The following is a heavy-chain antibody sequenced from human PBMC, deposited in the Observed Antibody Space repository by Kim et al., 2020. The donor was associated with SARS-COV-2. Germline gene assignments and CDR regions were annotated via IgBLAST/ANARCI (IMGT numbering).Heavy chain of an antibody. CDR2: IWYDGSNK. V-gene: IGHV3-33*06. CDR1: GFTFSSYG. CDR3: AKSTVTTHDAFDI. D-gene: IGHD4-17*01. Sequence: GGSLRLSCAASGFTFSSYGMHWARQAPGKGLEWVAVIWYDGSNKYYADSVKGRFTISRDNSKNTLYLQMNSLRAEDTAVYYCAKSTVTTHDAFDIWGQGT. J-gene: IGHJ3*02.